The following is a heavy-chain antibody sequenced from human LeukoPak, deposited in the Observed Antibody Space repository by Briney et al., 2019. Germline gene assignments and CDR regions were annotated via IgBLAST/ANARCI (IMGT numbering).Heavy chain of an antibody. J-gene: IGHJ4*02. Sequence: GGSLRLSCAASGFNFVNYWMHWVRQAPGRGLECVANMNQDGSEKHYGDSVKGRFTISRDNAKQSLYLQMNSLRAEDTAVYYCARGGGWIINVWGQGTLVTVSS. CDR3: ARGGGWIINV. CDR2: MNQDGSEK. V-gene: IGHV3-7*05. CDR1: GFNFVNYW. D-gene: IGHD3-10*01.